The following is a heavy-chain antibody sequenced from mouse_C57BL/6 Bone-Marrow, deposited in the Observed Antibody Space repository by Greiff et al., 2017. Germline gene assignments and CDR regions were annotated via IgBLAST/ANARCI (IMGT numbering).Heavy chain of an antibody. V-gene: IGHV1-26*01. CDR3: ARWDDYDQFEY. J-gene: IGHJ3*01. CDR2: INPNNGGT. D-gene: IGHD2-4*01. CDR1: GYTFTDYY. Sequence: VQLQQSGPELVKPGASVKISCKASGYTFTDYYMNWVKQSHGKSLEWIGDINPNNGGTSYNQKFKGKATLTVDKSSSTAYMELRSLTSEDSAVYYCARWDDYDQFEYWGQGTLVTVSA.